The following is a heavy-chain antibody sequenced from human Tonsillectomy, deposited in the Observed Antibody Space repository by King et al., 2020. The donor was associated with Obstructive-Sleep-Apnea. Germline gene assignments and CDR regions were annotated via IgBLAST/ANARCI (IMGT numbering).Heavy chain of an antibody. J-gene: IGHJ3*02. CDR1: GFTFSSYG. CDR2: ISYDGSNK. CDR3: AKDAYASGSYYGLNAFDI. D-gene: IGHD3-10*01. V-gene: IGHV3-30*18. Sequence: VQLVESGGGVVQPGRSLRLSCAASGFTFSSYGMHWVRQAPGKGLEWVAVISYDGSNKYYADSVKGRFTISRDLSKNTLYLQMHSLRTEDTAVYFCAKDAYASGSYYGLNAFDIWGQGTMVTVSS.